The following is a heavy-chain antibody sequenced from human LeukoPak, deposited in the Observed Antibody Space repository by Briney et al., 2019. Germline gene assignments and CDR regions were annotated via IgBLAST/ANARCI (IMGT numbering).Heavy chain of an antibody. Sequence: GGSLRLSCAASGPTFSSYAMSWVRQAPGKGLEWVSAISGSGGSTYYADSVKGRFTISRDNSKNTLHLQMNSLRAEGTAVYYCAKTLVVTGDYHYGMDVWGQGTTVTVSS. D-gene: IGHD4-23*01. CDR1: GPTFSSYA. J-gene: IGHJ6*02. V-gene: IGHV3-23*01. CDR2: ISGSGGST. CDR3: AKTLVVTGDYHYGMDV.